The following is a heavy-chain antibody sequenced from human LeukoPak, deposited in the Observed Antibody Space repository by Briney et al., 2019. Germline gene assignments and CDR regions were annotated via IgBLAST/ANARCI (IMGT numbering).Heavy chain of an antibody. CDR3: ATEDYSNAAGPNFDY. D-gene: IGHD4-11*01. CDR1: GYTFTDYY. Sequence: ATVKISCKVSGYTFTDYYMHWVQQAPGKGLEWMGLVDPEDGETIYAEKFQGRVTITADTSSDTAYMELSSLRSEDTAVYYCATEDYSNAAGPNFDYWGQGTLVTVSS. J-gene: IGHJ4*02. CDR2: VDPEDGET. V-gene: IGHV1-69-2*01.